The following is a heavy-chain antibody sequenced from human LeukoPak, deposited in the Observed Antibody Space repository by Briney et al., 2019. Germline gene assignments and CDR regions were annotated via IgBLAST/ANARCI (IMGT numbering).Heavy chain of an antibody. CDR3: AKDTYSYDSYGFQH. Sequence: KAGGSLRLSCAASGFTFSSYSMNWVRQAPGKGLEWVSSISSSSTSMYYADSVKGRFTISRDNAKNSLYLQMNSLRAEDTAVYYCAKDTYSYDSYGFQHWGQGTLVTVSS. J-gene: IGHJ1*01. CDR1: GFTFSSYS. V-gene: IGHV3-21*01. CDR2: ISSSSTSM. D-gene: IGHD3-22*01.